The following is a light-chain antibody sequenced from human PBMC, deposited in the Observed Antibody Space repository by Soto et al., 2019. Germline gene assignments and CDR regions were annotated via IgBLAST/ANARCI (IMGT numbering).Light chain of an antibody. CDR1: QSFSRY. CDR2: DAS. J-gene: IGKJ1*01. Sequence: EIVLTQSPATLSLSAGERATLSCRASQSFSRYLAWYQHKPGQAPRLLIYDASNRATGIPARFSGSGSGTDFTLTISSLQPDYFATYYCQHYNSYSEAFGQGTKVDIK. CDR3: QHYNSYSEA. V-gene: IGKV3-11*01.